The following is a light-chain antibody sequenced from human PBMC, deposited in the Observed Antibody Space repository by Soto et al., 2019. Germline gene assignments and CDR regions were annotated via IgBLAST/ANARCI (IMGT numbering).Light chain of an antibody. CDR3: SSYAGSNNFV. CDR2: DVI. J-gene: IGLJ1*01. Sequence: QSALTQPPSASGSPGQSVTISCTGTSSDVGGYDYVSWYQQHPGKAPKLMIYDVIKRPSGVPDRVSASKSGNTASLTVSGLRAEDEADYYCSSYAGSNNFVFGSGTKLTVL. V-gene: IGLV2-8*01. CDR1: SSDVGGYDY.